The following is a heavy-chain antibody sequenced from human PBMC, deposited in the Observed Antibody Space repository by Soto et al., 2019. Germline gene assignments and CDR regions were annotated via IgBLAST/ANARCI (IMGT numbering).Heavy chain of an antibody. CDR1: GGTFRNSS. D-gene: IGHD5-12*01. V-gene: IGHV1-69*01. J-gene: IGHJ4*02. Sequence: QVQLVQSGAEVKKPGSSVKVSCKASGGTFRNSSFSWVRQAAGQGLEWMGGIVHVFSKGEYAQKFQGSVTIFADESTRTDYMDLSRLRSEDTAVYYCEKEDGYHSRAFDHWGQGTLVTVAS. CDR3: EKEDGYHSRAFDH. CDR2: IVHVFSKG.